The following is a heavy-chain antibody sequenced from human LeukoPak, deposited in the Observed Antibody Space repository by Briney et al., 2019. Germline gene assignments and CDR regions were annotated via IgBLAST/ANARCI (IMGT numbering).Heavy chain of an antibody. CDR1: GFTFSSYG. J-gene: IGHJ4*02. Sequence: GGSLRLSCAASGFTFSSYGIHWVRQAPGKGLEWVAFIRFDEYYADSVKGRFTISRDNAKNTLYLQMNSLRAEDTAVYYCARDWFHAIDYWGQGTLVTVSS. CDR3: ARDWFHAIDY. V-gene: IGHV3-30*02. CDR2: IRFDE. D-gene: IGHD2/OR15-2a*01.